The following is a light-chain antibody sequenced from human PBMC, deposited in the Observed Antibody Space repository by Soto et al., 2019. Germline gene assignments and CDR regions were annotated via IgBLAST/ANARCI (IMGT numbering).Light chain of an antibody. CDR3: LSYAGSSPRV. CDR1: SSDVGGYNY. J-gene: IGLJ1*01. V-gene: IGLV2-11*01. Sequence: QSALTQPRSVSGSPGQSVTISCTGTSSDVGGYNYVSWYQPHPGKAPKLMIYDVTKRPSGPPDRFSGSNSGNTASLTISGLQADDEADYYCLSYAGSSPRVFGTGTKVTVL. CDR2: DVT.